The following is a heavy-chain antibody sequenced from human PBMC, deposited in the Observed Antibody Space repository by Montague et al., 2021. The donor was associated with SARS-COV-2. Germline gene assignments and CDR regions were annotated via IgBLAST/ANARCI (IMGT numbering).Heavy chain of an antibody. CDR3: ARGIGWRGRVIFDP. V-gene: IGHV2-70*20. CDR1: GFSLSTSGMC. Sequence: PALVKPTQTLTLTCTFSGFSLSTSGMCVSWVRQPPGKALEWLALIDWDDEYYNTSLKTMLTISKNTSKNQVVLTLTNMDPVDAATYFWARGIGWRGRVIFDPWGQGTLVTVSS. D-gene: IGHD1-26*01. J-gene: IGHJ5*02. CDR2: IDWDDE.